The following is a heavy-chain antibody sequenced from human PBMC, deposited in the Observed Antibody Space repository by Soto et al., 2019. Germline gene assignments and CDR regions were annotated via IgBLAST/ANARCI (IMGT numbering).Heavy chain of an antibody. V-gene: IGHV3-74*01. J-gene: IGHJ4*02. CDR2: IDRDETFT. Sequence: EVQLVESGGGLVQPGGSLRLSCAGSGFTLSSYWMHWVRQPPGKGLEWVSRIDRDETFTTYADSVKGRFTISRDNARNTLYLQMHSLRVEDTAVYYCARDRPTGTPPPYFDYWGQGTLVTVSS. CDR1: GFTLSSYW. CDR3: ARDRPTGTPPPYFDY. D-gene: IGHD1-1*01.